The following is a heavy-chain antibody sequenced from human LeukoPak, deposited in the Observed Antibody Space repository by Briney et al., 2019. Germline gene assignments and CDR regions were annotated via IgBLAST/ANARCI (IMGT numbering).Heavy chain of an antibody. CDR3: ARIYYDFEFDF. V-gene: IGHV4-38-2*02. CDR2: IYHSGST. CDR1: GYSISSGYY. D-gene: IGHD3-3*01. J-gene: IGHJ4*02. Sequence: SETLSLTCTVSGYSISSGYYWGWIRQPPGKGLEWIGNIYHSGSTYYNPSLKSRVTISVDTSKNHFSLKLSSVTAADTAIYYCARIYYDFEFDFWGQGTLVTVSS.